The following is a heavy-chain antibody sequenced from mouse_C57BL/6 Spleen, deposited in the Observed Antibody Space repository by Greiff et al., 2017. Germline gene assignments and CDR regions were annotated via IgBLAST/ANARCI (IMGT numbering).Heavy chain of an antibody. Sequence: QVHVKQSGAELVKPGASVKMSCKASGYTFTSYWITWVKQRPGQGLEWIGDIYPGSGSTNYNEKFKSKATLTVDTSSSTAYMQLSSLTSEDSAVYYCARDGVVARSYWGQGTSVTVSS. J-gene: IGHJ4*01. CDR2: IYPGSGST. CDR1: GYTFTSYW. CDR3: ARDGVVARSY. D-gene: IGHD1-1*01. V-gene: IGHV1-55*01.